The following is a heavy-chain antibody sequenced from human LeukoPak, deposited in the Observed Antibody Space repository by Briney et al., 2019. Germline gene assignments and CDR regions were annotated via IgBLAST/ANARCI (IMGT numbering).Heavy chain of an antibody. Sequence: SETLSLTCTVSGGSISSYYWSWIRQPPGKGLEWIGYIYYSGSTNYNPSLKSRVTISVDTSKNQFSLKLSSVTAADTTVYYCARAEYYYDSSGYYYLIDYWGQGTLVTVSS. CDR3: ARAEYYYDSSGYYYLIDY. V-gene: IGHV4-59*01. D-gene: IGHD3-22*01. CDR1: GGSISSYY. J-gene: IGHJ4*02. CDR2: IYYSGST.